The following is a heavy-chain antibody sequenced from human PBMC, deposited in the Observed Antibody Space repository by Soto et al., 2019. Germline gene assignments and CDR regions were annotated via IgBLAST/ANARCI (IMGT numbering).Heavy chain of an antibody. CDR1: GFTFSHAW. Sequence: GGSLRLSCTASGFTFSHAWMTWVRQTPGMGLEWVGRIKSLSDGGTADYGAPVKGRFTLSRDDSRNTVFLQMTSLKTDDTAVYYCYIHFYYHSMDVWGQGTTVTVSS. CDR2: IKSLSDGGTA. V-gene: IGHV3-15*01. J-gene: IGHJ6*02. D-gene: IGHD2-21*01. CDR3: YIHFYYHSMDV.